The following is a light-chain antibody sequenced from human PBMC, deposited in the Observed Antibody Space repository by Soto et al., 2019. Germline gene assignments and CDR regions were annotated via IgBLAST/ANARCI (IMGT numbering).Light chain of an antibody. CDR3: CSYAGGPYV. V-gene: IGLV2-11*01. Sequence: QSVLTQPRSVSGSPGQSVAISCTGTSIDVGGYDYVSWYQQHPGKAPNVIIFDVSKRPSGVPDRFSGSKSGNTASLTITGLQAEDEADYYCCSYAGGPYVFGTGTKVTVL. CDR2: DVS. CDR1: SIDVGGYDY. J-gene: IGLJ1*01.